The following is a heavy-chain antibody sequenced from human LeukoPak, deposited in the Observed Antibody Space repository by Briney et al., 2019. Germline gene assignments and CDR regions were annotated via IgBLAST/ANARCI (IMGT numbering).Heavy chain of an antibody. J-gene: IGHJ4*02. D-gene: IGHD6-6*01. CDR3: AKDFVRSHHFDY. Sequence: GGSLRLSCAASGFTFSSYGMHWVRQAPGKGLEWVAFIRYDGSNKYYADSVKGRFTISRDNSKNTLYLQMNSLRAEDTAVYYCAKDFVRSHHFDYWGQGTLVTVSS. V-gene: IGHV3-30*02. CDR2: IRYDGSNK. CDR1: GFTFSSYG.